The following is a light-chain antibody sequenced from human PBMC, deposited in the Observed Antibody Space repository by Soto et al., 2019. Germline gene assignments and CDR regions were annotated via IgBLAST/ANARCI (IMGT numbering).Light chain of an antibody. CDR3: QQYNNWPRT. J-gene: IGKJ1*01. CDR1: QNINNY. Sequence: DIQMTQSPSSLSASVGDRVTITCQASQNINNYLNWYQQKPGRAPKLLIYDASNLEAGVPSRFSGSGSGTEFTLTISSLQSEDFAVYYCQQYNNWPRTFGQGTKVDIK. CDR2: DAS. V-gene: IGKV1-33*01.